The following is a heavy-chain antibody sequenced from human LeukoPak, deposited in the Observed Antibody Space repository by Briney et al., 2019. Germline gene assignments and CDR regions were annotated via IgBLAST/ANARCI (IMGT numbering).Heavy chain of an antibody. J-gene: IGHJ6*02. CDR1: GFTFNNYA. CDR3: AKQSNDFWDGYTAPPGFGMDV. D-gene: IGHD3-3*01. CDR2: ISASAGST. V-gene: IGHV3-23*01. Sequence: PGGSLRLSCAASGFTFNNYAVNWVRQAPGKGLEWVSGISASAGSTKYADFVKGRFTISRDNSKNTLYPQMNSLRAEDTAVYYCAKQSNDFWDGYTAPPGFGMDVWGQGITVTVSS.